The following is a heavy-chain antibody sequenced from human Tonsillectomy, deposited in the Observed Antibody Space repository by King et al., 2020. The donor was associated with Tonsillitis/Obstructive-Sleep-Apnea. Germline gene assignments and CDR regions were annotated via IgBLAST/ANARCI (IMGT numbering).Heavy chain of an antibody. J-gene: IGHJ6*03. CDR1: GFTFRNYD. CDR2: IGTAGDT. D-gene: IGHD1-26*01. V-gene: IGHV3-13*04. CDR3: ARAGVGATAYYYYCRDV. Sequence: VQLVESGGGLVQPGGSLRLSCAASGFTFRNYDMHWVRQAPGEGLEWVSTIGTAGDTYYPASVKGRFTVSRENAKNSLYLQMNSLRDGDTAVYYCARAGVGATAYYYYCRDVWGKGTTVTVSS.